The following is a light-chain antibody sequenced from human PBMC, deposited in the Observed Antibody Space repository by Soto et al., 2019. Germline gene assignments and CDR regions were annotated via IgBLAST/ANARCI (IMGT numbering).Light chain of an antibody. CDR3: QQSYSTLPIT. J-gene: IGKJ5*01. Sequence: EVVLTQSPGTLSLSPGERATLSCRASETISSSHLAWYQQTPGQAPRLLLYRSSTRATGIPDRFSGSGSGTDFTLTISSLQPEDFATYYCQQSYSTLPITFGQGTRLEIK. CDR1: ETISSSH. V-gene: IGKV3-20*01. CDR2: RSS.